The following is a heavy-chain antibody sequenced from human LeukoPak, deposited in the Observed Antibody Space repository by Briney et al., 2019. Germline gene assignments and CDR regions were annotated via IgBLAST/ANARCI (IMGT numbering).Heavy chain of an antibody. V-gene: IGHV3-48*04. CDR3: ARLQRKYYYDSSGYYPDY. Sequence: GGSLRLSCAASGFTFSSYSMNWVRQAPGKGLEWVSYISSSGSTVYYADSVKGRFTISGDNAKNSLYLQMNSLRAEDTAVYYCARLQRKYYYDSSGYYPDYWGQGTLVTVSS. D-gene: IGHD3-22*01. J-gene: IGHJ4*02. CDR1: GFTFSSYS. CDR2: ISSSGSTV.